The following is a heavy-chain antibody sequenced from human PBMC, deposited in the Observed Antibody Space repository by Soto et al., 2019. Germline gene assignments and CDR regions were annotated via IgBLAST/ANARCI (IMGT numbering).Heavy chain of an antibody. D-gene: IGHD3-10*01. CDR3: ARVGGYGMDV. CDR1: GYSISSGYY. Sequence: SETLSLTCAVSGYSISSGYYWGWIRQPPGKGLEWIGSIYHSGSTYNNPSLKSRVTISVDTSKNQFSLKLSSVTAADTTVYYCARVGGYGMDVWGQGTTVTVSS. CDR2: IYHSGST. V-gene: IGHV4-38-2*01. J-gene: IGHJ6*02.